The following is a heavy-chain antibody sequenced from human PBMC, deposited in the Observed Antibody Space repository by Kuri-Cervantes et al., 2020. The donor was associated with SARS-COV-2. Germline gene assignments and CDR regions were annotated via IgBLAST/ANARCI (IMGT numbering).Heavy chain of an antibody. J-gene: IGHJ6*02. Sequence: CIVSGASISSSTYYWGWIRQPPGKGLEWIGEINHSGSTNYNPSLKSRVTISVDTSKNQFSLKLSSVTAADTAVYYCARTNRGRYYYYYGMDVWGQGTTVTVSS. CDR3: ARTNRGRYYYYYGMDV. CDR2: INHSGST. CDR1: GASISSSTYY. V-gene: IGHV4-39*07. D-gene: IGHD3-10*01.